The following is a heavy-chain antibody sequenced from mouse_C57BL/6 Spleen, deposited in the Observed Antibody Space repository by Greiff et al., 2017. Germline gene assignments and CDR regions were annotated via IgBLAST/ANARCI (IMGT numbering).Heavy chain of an antibody. V-gene: IGHV1-15*01. CDR1: GYTFTDYE. CDR2: IDPETGGT. CDR3: TVWGYSNYGNY. Sequence: QVQLQQSGAELVRPGASVTLSCKASGYTFTDYEMHWVKQTPVHGLEWIGAIDPETGGTAYNQKFKGKAILTADKSSSTAYMELRSLTSEDSAVYYCTVWGYSNYGNYWGQGTTLTVSS. D-gene: IGHD2-5*01. J-gene: IGHJ2*01.